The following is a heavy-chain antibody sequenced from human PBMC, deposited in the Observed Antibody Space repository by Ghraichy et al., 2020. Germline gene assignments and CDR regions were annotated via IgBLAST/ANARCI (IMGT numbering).Heavy chain of an antibody. CDR3: AGFMTTVTTLGSFRHYYYYGMDV. CDR1: GFSFSSYE. D-gene: IGHD4-17*01. Sequence: LSLTCAASGFSFSSYEMNWVRQAPGKGLEWVSYISSSGSKIYYADSVKGRFTISRDNAKNSLYLQMNSLRAEDTAVYYCAGFMTTVTTLGSFRHYYYYGMDVWGQGTTVTVSS. J-gene: IGHJ6*02. CDR2: ISSSGSKI. V-gene: IGHV3-48*03.